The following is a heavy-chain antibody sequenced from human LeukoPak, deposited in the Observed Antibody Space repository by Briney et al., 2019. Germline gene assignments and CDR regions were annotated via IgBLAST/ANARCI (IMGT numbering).Heavy chain of an antibody. J-gene: IGHJ6*02. V-gene: IGHV3-64*04. CDR1: GFTFSTYS. CDR3: AKAPSWRPTYYGMDV. D-gene: IGHD3-3*01. Sequence: GGSLRLSCSASGFTFSTYSMQWVRQAPGKGLEYVSAITSNGGSTYYADSVKGRFTISRDNSKNTLHLQMNSLRAEDTAVYYCAKAPSWRPTYYGMDVWGQGTTVTVSS. CDR2: ITSNGGST.